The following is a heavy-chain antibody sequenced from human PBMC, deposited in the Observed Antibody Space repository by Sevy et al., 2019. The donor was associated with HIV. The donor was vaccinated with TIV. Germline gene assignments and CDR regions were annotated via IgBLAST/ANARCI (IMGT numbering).Heavy chain of an antibody. J-gene: IGHJ4*02. V-gene: IGHV3-30*19. CDR3: ASHYYDSTGYYYPLDY. CDR1: GFTFSNYG. CDR2: ISIDGNNK. Sequence: GGSLRLSCAASGFTFSNYGMHWVRQAPGKGLEWVAVISIDGNNKDYADSVKGRFTISRDNSKNTLYLQMNSLRAEDTAVYYCASHYYDSTGYYYPLDYWGQGTLVTVSS. D-gene: IGHD3-22*01.